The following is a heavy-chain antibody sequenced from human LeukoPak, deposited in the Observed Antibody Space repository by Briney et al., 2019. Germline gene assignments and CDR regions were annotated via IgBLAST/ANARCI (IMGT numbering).Heavy chain of an antibody. Sequence: PGGSLRLSCAASGFTFSSYSMNWVRQAPGKGLEWVSYISSSSSTIYYADSVKGRFTISRDNAKNSLYLQMNSLRAEDTAVYYCARRGWFDPWGQGTLVTVSS. CDR1: GFTFSSYS. CDR2: ISSSSSTI. V-gene: IGHV3-48*01. CDR3: ARRGWFDP. J-gene: IGHJ5*02.